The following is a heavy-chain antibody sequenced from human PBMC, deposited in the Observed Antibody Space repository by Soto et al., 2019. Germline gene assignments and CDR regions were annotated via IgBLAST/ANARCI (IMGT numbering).Heavy chain of an antibody. Sequence: GVSLRLSCAASGFSFSNYWMHWVRQAPGKGLVWVSRTNEDGSRTDYADSVQGRFTISRDNANNALYLHMNSLRAEDTAIYYCSTDLSGQYDYWGQGVLVTVSS. D-gene: IGHD3-16*02. CDR2: TNEDGSRT. CDR3: STDLSGQYDY. CDR1: GFSFSNYW. V-gene: IGHV3-74*01. J-gene: IGHJ4*02.